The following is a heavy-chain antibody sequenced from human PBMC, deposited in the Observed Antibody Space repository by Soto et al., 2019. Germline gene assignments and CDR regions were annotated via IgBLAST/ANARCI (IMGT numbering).Heavy chain of an antibody. CDR2: ISAYNGNT. D-gene: IGHD2-2*01. CDR1: GYTFTSYG. CDR3: ARDHCSSTSCPFYYYYYGMDV. Sequence: QVQLVQSGAEVKKPGASVKVSCKASGYTFTSYGISWVRQAPGQGLEWMGWISAYNGNTNYAQKLQGRVTMTTDTSTSTAYMELRSLGSDDTAVYYCARDHCSSTSCPFYYYYYGMDVWGQGTTVTVSS. V-gene: IGHV1-18*04. J-gene: IGHJ6*02.